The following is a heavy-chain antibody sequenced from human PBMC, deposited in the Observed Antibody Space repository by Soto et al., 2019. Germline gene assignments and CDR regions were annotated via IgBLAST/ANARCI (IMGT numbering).Heavy chain of an antibody. CDR1: GVSVSTYY. D-gene: IGHD3-22*01. Sequence: PSETLSLTCTVCGVSVSTYYWSGIRQPPGKGLEWIAYIYYSGSTNYNPSLKSRVTISVDTSKNQFSLKLTSVTAADTAVYYCARTYDGSGPNSGGYGFDIWGQGTMVTVSS. CDR3: ARTYDGSGPNSGGYGFDI. CDR2: IYYSGST. V-gene: IGHV4-59*02. J-gene: IGHJ3*02.